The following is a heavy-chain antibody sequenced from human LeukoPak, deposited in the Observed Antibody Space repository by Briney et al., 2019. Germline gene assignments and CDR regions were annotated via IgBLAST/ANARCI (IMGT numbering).Heavy chain of an antibody. CDR2: INPNSGGT. D-gene: IGHD2-2*01. V-gene: IGHV1-2*02. CDR3: ARANDCSSTSCYAGYGWFDP. Sequence: EASVKVSCKASGYTFTGYYMHWVRQAPGQGLEWMGWINPNSGGTNYAQKFQGRVTMTRDTSISTAYMELSRLRSDDTAVYYCARANDCSSTSCYAGYGWFDPWGQGTLVTVSS. J-gene: IGHJ5*02. CDR1: GYTFTGYY.